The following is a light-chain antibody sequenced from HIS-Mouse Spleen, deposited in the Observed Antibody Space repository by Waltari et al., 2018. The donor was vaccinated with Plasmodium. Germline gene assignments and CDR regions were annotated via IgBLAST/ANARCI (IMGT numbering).Light chain of an antibody. CDR2: EGS. CDR3: CSYAGSSTYV. J-gene: IGLJ1*01. CDR1: SSDVGSYNL. V-gene: IGLV2-23*01. Sequence: QSALTQPASVSGSPGQSITISCTGTSSDVGSYNLVSWYQQHPGKAPKLVIYEGSKRPSGVSHRFSGSKPGNTASLTISGLQAEDEADYYCCSYAGSSTYVFGTGTKVTVL.